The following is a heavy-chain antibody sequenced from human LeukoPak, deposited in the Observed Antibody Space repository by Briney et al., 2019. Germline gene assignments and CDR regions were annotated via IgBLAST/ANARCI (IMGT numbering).Heavy chain of an antibody. Sequence: SVKVSCKASGGTFSSYAISWVRQAPGQGLEWMGGIIPIFGTANYAQKFQGRVTMTTDTSTSTAYMELRSLRSDDTAVYYCARGKIAAAGSFDYWGQGTLVTVSS. CDR3: ARGKIAAAGSFDY. CDR1: GGTFSSYA. J-gene: IGHJ4*02. D-gene: IGHD6-13*01. V-gene: IGHV1-69*05. CDR2: IIPIFGTA.